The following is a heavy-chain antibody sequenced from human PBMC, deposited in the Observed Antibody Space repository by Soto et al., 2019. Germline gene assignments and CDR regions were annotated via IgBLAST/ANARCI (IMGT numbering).Heavy chain of an antibody. CDR2: IFYSGST. CDR3: ARDLASLGYFDY. CDR1: GGSISSSYYY. D-gene: IGHD3-16*01. V-gene: IGHV4-30-4*01. Sequence: SETLSLTCTVSGGSISSSYYYWSWIRQPPGKGLEWIGYIFYSGSTNYNPSLKSRVSISVDTSKNQFSLNLSSVTAADTAVYYCARDLASLGYFDYWGQGTPVTVSS. J-gene: IGHJ4*02.